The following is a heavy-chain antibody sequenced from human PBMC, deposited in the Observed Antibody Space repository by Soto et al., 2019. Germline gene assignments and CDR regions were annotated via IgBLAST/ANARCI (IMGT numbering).Heavy chain of an antibody. Sequence: QVQLQESGPGLVKPSQTLSLTCTVSGGSISSGGYYWSWIRQHPGKGLEWIGYIYYSGSTHYNPSVESRVSISGDTSKNQFCLKLGSVTAADTAVYYCARDQGIAAASTYYYYMDVWGKGTTVTVSS. D-gene: IGHD6-13*01. J-gene: IGHJ6*03. CDR1: GGSISSGGYY. CDR2: IYYSGST. V-gene: IGHV4-31*03. CDR3: ARDQGIAAASTYYYYMDV.